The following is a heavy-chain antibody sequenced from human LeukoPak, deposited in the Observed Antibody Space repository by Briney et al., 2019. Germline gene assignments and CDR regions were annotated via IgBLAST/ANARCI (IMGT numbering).Heavy chain of an antibody. J-gene: IGHJ4*02. CDR3: AKDLPAAYFDY. CDR2: VRSDGGIK. Sequence: GGSLRLSCAASGFTFSNYCIHWVRQAPGKGLEWVAFVRSDGGIKYYADSVKGRFTISRDNSRTTVYLQMNSLRAEDTAVYHCAKDLPAAYFDYWGQGTLVTVSS. V-gene: IGHV3-30*02. D-gene: IGHD2-2*01. CDR1: GFTFSNYC.